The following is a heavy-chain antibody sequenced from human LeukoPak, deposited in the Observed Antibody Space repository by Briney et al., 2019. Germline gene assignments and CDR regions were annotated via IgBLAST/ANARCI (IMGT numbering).Heavy chain of an antibody. V-gene: IGHV1-2*02. Sequence: ASVKVSCKASGYTFTGYYMHLVRQAPGQGLEWMGWINPNSGGTNYAQKFQGRVTMTRDTSISTACMELSRLRSDDTAVYYCATILPFSHYWGQGTLVTVSS. CDR2: INPNSGGT. D-gene: IGHD3-3*01. J-gene: IGHJ4*02. CDR1: GYTFTGYY. CDR3: ATILPFSHY.